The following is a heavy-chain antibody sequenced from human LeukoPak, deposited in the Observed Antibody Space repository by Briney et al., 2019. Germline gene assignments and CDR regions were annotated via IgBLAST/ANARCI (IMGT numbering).Heavy chain of an antibody. J-gene: IGHJ4*02. CDR3: AREGVIAATGIAFAY. D-gene: IGHD6-13*01. CDR1: GFTFGDYS. Sequence: GGSLRLSCAASGFTFGDYSMTWIRQAPGKGLEWVSYISSGSSYIDYADSVKGRFTISRDNAKTSLYLQMNGLRVEDTAVYYCAREGVIAATGIAFAYWGQGTLVTVSS. V-gene: IGHV3-11*06. CDR2: ISSGSSYI.